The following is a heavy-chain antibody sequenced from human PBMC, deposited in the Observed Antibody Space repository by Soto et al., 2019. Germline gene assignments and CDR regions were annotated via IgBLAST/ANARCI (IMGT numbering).Heavy chain of an antibody. V-gene: IGHV3-53*01. CDR1: GFTVSSNY. CDR3: ARDTRDYDRGYYYYGMDV. D-gene: IGHD3-22*01. J-gene: IGHJ6*02. CDR2: IYSGGST. Sequence: PGGSLRLSCAASGFTVSSNYMSWVRQAPGKGLEWVSVIYSGGSTYYADSVKGRFTISRDNSKNTLYLQMNSLRAEDTAVYYCARDTRDYDRGYYYYGMDVWGQGTTVTVSS.